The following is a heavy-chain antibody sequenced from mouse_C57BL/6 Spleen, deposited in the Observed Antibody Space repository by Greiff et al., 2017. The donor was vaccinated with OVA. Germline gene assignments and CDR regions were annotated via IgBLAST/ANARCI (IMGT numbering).Heavy chain of an antibody. CDR1: GYTFTDYY. V-gene: IGHV1-22*01. D-gene: IGHD4-1*01. Sequence: EVQLQEPGPELVKPGASVKMSCKASGYTFTDYYMHWVKQSHGKSLEWIGNINPNNGGTSYNQKFKGKATLTVNKSSSTAYMELRSLTSEVSAVYYCARERLGRGYFDVWGTGTTVTVSS. CDR2: INPNNGGT. CDR3: ARERLGRGYFDV. J-gene: IGHJ1*03.